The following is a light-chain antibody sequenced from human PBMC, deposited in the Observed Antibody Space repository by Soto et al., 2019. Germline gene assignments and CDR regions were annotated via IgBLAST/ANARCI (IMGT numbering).Light chain of an antibody. V-gene: IGLV2-14*03. CDR2: DVT. CDR1: ARDIGGYQF. CDR3: ASYSSSETPVV. Sequence: QSALTQPASVSGSPGQSIPISCTGTARDIGGYQFVSWYQQHPDKAPKLIIVDVTKRPSGISSRFSASKSGTTASLTISGLLPEDEAQYYCASYSSSETPVVFGGGTKLTVL. J-gene: IGLJ2*01.